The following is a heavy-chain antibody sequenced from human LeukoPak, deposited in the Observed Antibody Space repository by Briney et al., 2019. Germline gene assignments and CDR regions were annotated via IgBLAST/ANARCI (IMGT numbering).Heavy chain of an antibody. J-gene: IGHJ4*02. CDR2: ISGSAHKI. D-gene: IGHD5-18*01. V-gene: IGHV3-23*01. CDR1: GITFSNYA. Sequence: GGPLRLSCVASGITFSNYAVSWVRQAPEKGLDWVSVISGSAHKIRYADSVKGRFTIPRDNSENIVYLQMNNLRVEDTAVYYCAGRPTGYSSGYIHWGQGTLVTVSS. CDR3: AGRPTGYSSGYIH.